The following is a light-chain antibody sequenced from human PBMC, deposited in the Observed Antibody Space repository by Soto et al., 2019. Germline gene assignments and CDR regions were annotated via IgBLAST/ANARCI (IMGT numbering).Light chain of an antibody. Sequence: QSALTQPASVSGSPGQSIAISCTGTSSDVGGFNYVSWYQQHPGKAPKFMIYDVSSRPSGVSDRFSGPKSGNTASLTISGLQAEDEADYYCASYTTSSTYVFGTGTKVTVL. V-gene: IGLV2-14*03. CDR2: DVS. CDR1: SSDVGGFNY. J-gene: IGLJ1*01. CDR3: ASYTTSSTYV.